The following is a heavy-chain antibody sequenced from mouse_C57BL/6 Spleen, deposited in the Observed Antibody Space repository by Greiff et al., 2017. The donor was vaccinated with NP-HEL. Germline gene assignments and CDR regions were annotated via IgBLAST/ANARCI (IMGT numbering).Heavy chain of an antibody. CDR2: IHPNSGST. V-gene: IGHV1-64*01. CDR3: ARDSPIHVDV. Sequence: QVQLKQSGAELVKPGASVKLSCKASGYTFTSYWMHWVKQRPGQGLEWIGMIHPNSGSTNYNEKFKSKATLTVDKSSSTAYMQLSSLTSEASAVYYCARDSPIHVDVWGTGTTVTVSS. D-gene: IGHD6-5*01. CDR1: GYTFTSYW. J-gene: IGHJ1*03.